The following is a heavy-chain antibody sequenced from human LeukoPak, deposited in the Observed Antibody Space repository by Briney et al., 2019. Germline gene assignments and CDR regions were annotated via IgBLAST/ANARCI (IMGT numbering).Heavy chain of an antibody. CDR1: GYTFTSYD. Sequence: GASVKVSCKASGYTFTSYDINWVRQAPGQGLEWMGWINPNSGGTNYAQKFQGRVTMTRDTSISTAYMELSRLRSDDTAVYYCARAEIAAAGTVGDLDYWGQGTLVTVSS. CDR3: ARAEIAAAGTVGDLDY. D-gene: IGHD6-13*01. CDR2: INPNSGGT. J-gene: IGHJ4*02. V-gene: IGHV1-2*02.